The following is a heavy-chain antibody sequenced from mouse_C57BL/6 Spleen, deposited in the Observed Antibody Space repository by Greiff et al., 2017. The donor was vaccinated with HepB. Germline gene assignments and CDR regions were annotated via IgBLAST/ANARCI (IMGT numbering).Heavy chain of an antibody. Sequence: QVQLQQPGAELVKPGASVKLSCKASGYTFTSYWMQWVKQRPGQGLEWIGEIDPSDSYTNYNQKFKGKATLTVDTSSSTAYMQRSSLTSEDSAVYYCARWLLRPLYAMDYWGQGTSVTVAS. D-gene: IGHD2-3*01. CDR1: GYTFTSYW. J-gene: IGHJ4*01. CDR3: ARWLLRPLYAMDY. V-gene: IGHV1-50*01. CDR2: IDPSDSYT.